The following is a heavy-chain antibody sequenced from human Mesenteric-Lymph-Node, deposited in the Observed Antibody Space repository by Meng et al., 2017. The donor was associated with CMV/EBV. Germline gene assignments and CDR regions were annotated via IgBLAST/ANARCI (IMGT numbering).Heavy chain of an antibody. CDR2: INPGGGST. Sequence: ASVKVSCKASGYTFTNYYMHWVRQAPGQGLEWMGIINPGGGSTNYAQKFQGRVTMTRDTSISTAYMELSRLRSDDTAVYYCAAESSSNYYDSSGCGWYWGQGTLVTVSS. CDR1: GYTFTNYY. CDR3: AAESSSNYYDSSGCGWY. V-gene: IGHV1-46*01. D-gene: IGHD3-22*01. J-gene: IGHJ4*02.